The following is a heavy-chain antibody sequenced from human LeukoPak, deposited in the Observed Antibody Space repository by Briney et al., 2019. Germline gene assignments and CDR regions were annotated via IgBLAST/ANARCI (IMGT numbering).Heavy chain of an antibody. CDR2: IIPIFGTA. D-gene: IGHD3-10*01. CDR3: ARGGVLWFGELTSFDI. J-gene: IGHJ3*02. CDR1: GGTFSSYA. Sequence: ASVKVSCKASGGTFSSYAISWVRQAPGQGLEWMGGIIPIFGTANYAQKFQGRVTITTDESTSTAYMELSSLRSEDTAVYYCARGGVLWFGELTSFDIWGQGTMVTVSS. V-gene: IGHV1-69*05.